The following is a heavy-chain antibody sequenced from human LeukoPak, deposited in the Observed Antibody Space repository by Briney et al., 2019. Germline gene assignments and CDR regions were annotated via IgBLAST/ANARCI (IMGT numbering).Heavy chain of an antibody. CDR1: GYTFTSYG. Sequence: ASVKVSCKASGYTFTSYGISWVRQAPGQGLEWMGWISAYNGNTNYPQKLQGRVTMTTDTSTSTAYMELRSLRSDDTAVYYCARDPEYRIAVAGKRGRYFDYWGQGTLVTVSS. CDR2: ISAYNGNT. V-gene: IGHV1-18*01. CDR3: ARDPEYRIAVAGKRGRYFDY. J-gene: IGHJ4*02. D-gene: IGHD6-19*01.